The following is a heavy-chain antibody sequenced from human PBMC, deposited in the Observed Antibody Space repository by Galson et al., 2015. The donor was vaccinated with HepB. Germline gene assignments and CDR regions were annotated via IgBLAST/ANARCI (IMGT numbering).Heavy chain of an antibody. V-gene: IGHV1-69*13. CDR2: IIPIFGTA. CDR3: ASVYCSGGSCYDYYYYYGMDV. D-gene: IGHD2-15*01. Sequence: SVKVSCKASGGTFSSYAISWVRQAPGQGLEWMGGIIPIFGTANYAQKFQGRVTITADESTSTAYMELSSLRSEDTAVYYCASVYCSGGSCYDYYYYYGMDVWGQGTTVTVSS. J-gene: IGHJ6*02. CDR1: GGTFSSYA.